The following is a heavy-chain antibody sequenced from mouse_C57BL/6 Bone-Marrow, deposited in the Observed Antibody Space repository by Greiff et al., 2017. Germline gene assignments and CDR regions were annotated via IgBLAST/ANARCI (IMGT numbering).Heavy chain of an antibody. V-gene: IGHV1-64*01. Sequence: QVQLQQPGAELVKPGASVKLSCKASGYTFTSYWMHWVKQRPGQGLEWIRMIHPNSGSTNYNEKFKSKATLTVDKSSSTAYMQLSSLTSEDSAVYYCARRDSNYLFAYWGQGTLVTVSA. D-gene: IGHD2-5*01. CDR2: IHPNSGST. CDR3: ARRDSNYLFAY. CDR1: GYTFTSYW. J-gene: IGHJ3*01.